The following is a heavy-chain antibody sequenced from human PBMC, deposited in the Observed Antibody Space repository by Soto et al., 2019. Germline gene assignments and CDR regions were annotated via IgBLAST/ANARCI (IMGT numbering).Heavy chain of an antibody. V-gene: IGHV1-18*01. CDR1: AYPFTSYG. J-gene: IGHJ6*02. CDR3: ARGFLSVLPYYYYGLDV. D-gene: IGHD2-15*01. Sequence: QVQLVQSGVEVKNPGASVRVSCKASAYPFTSYGISWVRQAPGQGLEGMGWISVYNGNTNYAREFQGRVTLTTDTSTSTAYMELRSLRSDDTAVYYCARGFLSVLPYYYYGLDVWGQGTTVIVSS. CDR2: ISVYNGNT.